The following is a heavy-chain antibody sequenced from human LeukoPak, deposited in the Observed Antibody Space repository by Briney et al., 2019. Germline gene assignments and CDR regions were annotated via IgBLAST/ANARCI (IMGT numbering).Heavy chain of an antibody. V-gene: IGHV3-23*01. CDR2: VSVSGDTA. CDR3: AKGYYYDISGYFIADY. J-gene: IGHJ4*02. CDR1: GFTFSSYA. Sequence: PGGSLRLSCVASGFTFSSYAMNWVRQAPGKGLEWVSVVSVSGDTAYFADSVKGRFTISRDNSKNTLYLQMNSLRAEDTAVYYCAKGYYYDISGYFIADYWGQGTLVTVSS. D-gene: IGHD3-22*01.